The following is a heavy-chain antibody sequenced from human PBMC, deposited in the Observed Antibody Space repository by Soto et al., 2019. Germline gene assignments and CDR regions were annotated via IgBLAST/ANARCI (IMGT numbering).Heavy chain of an antibody. CDR3: AHRPHTGVFHY. D-gene: IGHD2-21*01. V-gene: IGHV2-5*02. CDR1: GFSLSTSGVG. J-gene: IGHJ4*02. CDR2: IYWDDDK. Sequence: QITLKESRPTLGKPTQTLTLTSTFSGFSLSTSGVGVDWIRQPPGKALEWLALIYWDDDKRYSPSLKSRLTIAKYTCKNPVVLTITNMDPVDTATYYCAHRPHTGVFHYWGQGTLVTVSS.